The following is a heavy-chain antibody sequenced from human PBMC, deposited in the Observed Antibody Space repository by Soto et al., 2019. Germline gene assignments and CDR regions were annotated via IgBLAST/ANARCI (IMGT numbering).Heavy chain of an antibody. D-gene: IGHD2-15*01. Sequence: SVKVSCKASGGTFSSYAISWVRQAPGQGLEWMGGIIPIFGTANYAQKFQGRVTITADESTSTAYMELSSLRSEDTAVYYCARGSIVVVVAATLSHGAFDIWGQGIMVTVSS. CDR1: GGTFSSYA. V-gene: IGHV1-69*13. J-gene: IGHJ3*02. CDR3: ARGSIVVVVAATLSHGAFDI. CDR2: IIPIFGTA.